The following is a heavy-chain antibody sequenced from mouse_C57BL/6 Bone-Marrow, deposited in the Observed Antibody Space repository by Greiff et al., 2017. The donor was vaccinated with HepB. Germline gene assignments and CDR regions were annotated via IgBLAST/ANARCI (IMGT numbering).Heavy chain of an antibody. J-gene: IGHJ1*03. Sequence: EVMLVESEGGLVQPGSSMKLSCTASGFTFSDYYMAWVRQVPEKGLEWVANINYDGSSTYYLDSLKSRFIISRDNAKNILYLQMSSLKSEDTATYYCARGEYGSSYYYWYFDVWGTGTTVTVSS. V-gene: IGHV5-16*01. D-gene: IGHD1-1*01. CDR3: ARGEYGSSYYYWYFDV. CDR1: GFTFSDYY. CDR2: INYDGSST.